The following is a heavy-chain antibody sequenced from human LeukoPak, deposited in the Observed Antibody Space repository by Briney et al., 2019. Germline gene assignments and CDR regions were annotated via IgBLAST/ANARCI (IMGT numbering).Heavy chain of an antibody. Sequence: SETLSLXCTVSGGSISSYYWSWIRQPPGKGLEWIGYIYYSGSTNYNPSLKSRVTVSVDTSKNQFSLKLSSVTAADTAVYYCARGYRGWGLPLDYWGQGTLVTVSS. CDR3: ARGYRGWGLPLDY. J-gene: IGHJ4*02. D-gene: IGHD3-16*01. V-gene: IGHV4-59*01. CDR1: GGSISSYY. CDR2: IYYSGST.